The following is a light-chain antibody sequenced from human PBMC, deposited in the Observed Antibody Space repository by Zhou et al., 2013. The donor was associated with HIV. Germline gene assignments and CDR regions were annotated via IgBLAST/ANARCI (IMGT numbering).Light chain of an antibody. CDR1: QTVRSNY. CDR3: QQYNDWPPWT. V-gene: IGKV3-20*01. Sequence: EIVLTQSPGTLSLSPGERATLSCRASQTVRSNYLAWYQQKSGQAPRLLIYGASSRATVIPDRFSGSGSGTDFALTIFRLEPEDFALYYCQQYNDWPPWTFGHGTKVEI. J-gene: IGKJ1*01. CDR2: GAS.